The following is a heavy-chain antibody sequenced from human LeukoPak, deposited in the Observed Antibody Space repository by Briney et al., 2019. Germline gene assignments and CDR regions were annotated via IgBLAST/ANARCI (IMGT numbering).Heavy chain of an antibody. CDR1: GGTFTSYA. CDR2: ITPIFGTA. V-gene: IGHV1-69*06. CDR3: ASGVVGATSWFDP. D-gene: IGHD1-26*01. J-gene: IGHJ5*02. Sequence: SVKVSCKAPGGTFTSYAISWVRQAPGQGLEWMGGITPIFGTANYAQKFQGRVTITADKSTSTAYMELSSLRSEDTAVYYCASGVVGATSWFDPWGQGTLVTVSS.